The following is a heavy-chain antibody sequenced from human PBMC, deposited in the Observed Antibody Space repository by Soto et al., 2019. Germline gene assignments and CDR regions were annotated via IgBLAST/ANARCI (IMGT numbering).Heavy chain of an antibody. V-gene: IGHV4-59*08. J-gene: IGHJ4*02. CDR2: IYSSGNT. D-gene: IGHD3-10*01. Sequence: SETLSLTCSVSGGSINTYYWSWIRQPPGKELEWIGYIYSSGNTHYNPSLKSRVTISVDTSNNQFSLKLSSVTAAYTAVYYYSSRKSSPYFDYWAQRTLVTVSS. CDR3: SSRKSSPYFDY. CDR1: GGSINTYY.